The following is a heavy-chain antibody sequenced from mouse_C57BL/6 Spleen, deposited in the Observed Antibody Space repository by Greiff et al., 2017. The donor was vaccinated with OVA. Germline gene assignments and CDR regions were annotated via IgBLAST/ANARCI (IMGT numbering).Heavy chain of an antibody. CDR1: GYTFTSYW. V-gene: IGHV1-50*01. CDR3: VSGGDY. J-gene: IGHJ2*01. CDR2: IDPADSCT. D-gene: IGHD4-1*01. Sequence: VQLQQPGAELVKPGASVKLSCKASGYTFTSYWMQWVKQRPGQGLEWIGEIDPADSCTTYNQKFKGKARLTVDKSSSTAYMQLSSLTSEDSAVYYCVSGGDYWGQGTTLTVSS.